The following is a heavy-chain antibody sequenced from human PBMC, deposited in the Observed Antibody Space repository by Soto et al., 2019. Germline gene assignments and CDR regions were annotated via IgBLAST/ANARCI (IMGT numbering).Heavy chain of an antibody. V-gene: IGHV4-34*01. CDR3: ARDVLGFLAPRGGMDV. CDR1: GGSFSGYY. D-gene: IGHD3-3*01. Sequence: QVQLQQWGAGLLKPSETLSLTCAVYGGSFSGYYWSWIRQPPGKGLEWIGEINHSGSTNYNPSLKSRVTISVDKSKNQFSLKLSSVTAADTAVYYCARDVLGFLAPRGGMDVWGQGTTVTVSS. CDR2: INHSGST. J-gene: IGHJ6*02.